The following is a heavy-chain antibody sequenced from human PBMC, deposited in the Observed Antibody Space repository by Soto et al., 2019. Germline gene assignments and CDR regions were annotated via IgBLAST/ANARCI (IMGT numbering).Heavy chain of an antibody. Sequence: QIQLVQSGPEVKNPGASVKVSCKTSGYTFTNYGFIWVRQAPRQGLELMGWISAYNGDTKVPQKFQGRLTLTTDTSTSTASMELRSLRSDDTAVYYCARVPSYLLGDYWGQGTLVTVSS. J-gene: IGHJ4*02. CDR3: ARVPSYLLGDY. D-gene: IGHD7-27*01. CDR1: GYTFTNYG. CDR2: ISAYNGDT. V-gene: IGHV1-18*01.